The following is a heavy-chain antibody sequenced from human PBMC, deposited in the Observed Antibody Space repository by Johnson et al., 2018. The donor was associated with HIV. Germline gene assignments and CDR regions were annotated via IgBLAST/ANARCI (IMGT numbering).Heavy chain of an antibody. V-gene: IGHV3-11*04. CDR2: ISSGGGTI. D-gene: IGHD4-17*01. J-gene: IGHJ3*02. CDR3: ARMTTTVSHHDAFDI. CDR1: GFIFSDYY. Sequence: QVQLVESGGGLVKPGGSLRLSCAASGFIFSDYYMSWIRQAPERGLEWVSYISSGGGTIYYADSVKGRFTISRDNAKNSLYLQMNSLRAEDTAVYYCARMTTTVSHHDAFDIRGQGTMVTVSS.